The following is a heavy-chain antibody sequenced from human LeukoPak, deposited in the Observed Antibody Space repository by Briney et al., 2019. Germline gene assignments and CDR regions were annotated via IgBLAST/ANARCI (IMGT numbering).Heavy chain of an antibody. V-gene: IGHV4-59*01. CDR3: ARGKYCSSTSCSRPYYFDY. D-gene: IGHD2-2*01. CDR2: IYYSGST. J-gene: IGHJ4*02. CDR1: GGSISSYY. Sequence: SETLSLTCTVSGGSISSYYWSWIRQPPGKGLEWIGYIYYSGSTNYNPSLKSRVTISVDTSKNQFSLKLSSVTAADTAVYYCARGKYCSSTSCSRPYYFDYWGQGTLVTVSS.